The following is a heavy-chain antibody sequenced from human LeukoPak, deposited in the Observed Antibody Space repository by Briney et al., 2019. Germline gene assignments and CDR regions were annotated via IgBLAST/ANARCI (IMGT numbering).Heavy chain of an antibody. Sequence: NPSQTLSLTCTVSGGSISSGDYYWSWIRQPPGKGLEWIGYIYHSGSTHFNPSLKSRVTISVDTSKNQFSLKLSSVTAADTAVYFCARDLLNEGNHLDYWGQGTLVTVSS. CDR1: GGSISSGDYY. D-gene: IGHD4-23*01. V-gene: IGHV4-30-4*01. CDR2: IYHSGST. J-gene: IGHJ4*02. CDR3: ARDLLNEGNHLDY.